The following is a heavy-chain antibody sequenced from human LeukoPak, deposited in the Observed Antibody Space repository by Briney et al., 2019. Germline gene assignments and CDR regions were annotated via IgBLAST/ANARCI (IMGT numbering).Heavy chain of an antibody. CDR1: GFTFSSYW. D-gene: IGHD6-13*01. J-gene: IGHJ4*02. V-gene: IGHV3-30*18. CDR3: AKDRRITAAAYYFDY. CDR2: ISYEGENK. Sequence: PGGSLRLSCAASGFTFSSYWMSWVRQAPGKGLEWVAIISYEGENKYYADSVKGRFTISRDSSRNTLFLQMNSLRAEDTAVYYCAKDRRITAAAYYFDYWGQGTLVTVSS.